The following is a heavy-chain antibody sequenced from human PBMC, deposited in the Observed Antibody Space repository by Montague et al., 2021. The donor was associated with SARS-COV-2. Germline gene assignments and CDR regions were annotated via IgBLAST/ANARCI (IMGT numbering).Heavy chain of an antibody. CDR3: ARDPFYYDILTGYIYPAYYYYGRDV. Sequence: SLRLSCAASGFTFSSYAMHWVRQAPGKGLEWVAVISYDGSNKYYADSVKGRFTISRDNSKNTLYLQMNSLRAEDTAVYYCARDPFYYDILTGYIYPAYYYYGRDVWGQGTTVTVAS. D-gene: IGHD3-9*01. V-gene: IGHV3-30-3*01. J-gene: IGHJ6*02. CDR1: GFTFSSYA. CDR2: ISYDGSNK.